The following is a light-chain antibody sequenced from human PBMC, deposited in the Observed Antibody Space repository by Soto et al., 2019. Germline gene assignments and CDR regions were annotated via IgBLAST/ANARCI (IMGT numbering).Light chain of an antibody. CDR1: PSLSSSY. V-gene: IGKV3-20*01. Sequence: EIVLTQSPGTLSLSPGERATLSCRDSPSLSSSYLAWYQQKPGQAPRLLIYGASSRATGIPDRFSGSGSGTDFTLTISTLEPEDFAVYYCPQYGSSPNTFGQGTKLEIK. CDR2: GAS. CDR3: PQYGSSPNT. J-gene: IGKJ2*01.